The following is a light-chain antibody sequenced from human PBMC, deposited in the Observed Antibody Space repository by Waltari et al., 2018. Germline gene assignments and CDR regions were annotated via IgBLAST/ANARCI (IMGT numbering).Light chain of an antibody. V-gene: IGLV1-44*01. J-gene: IGLJ1*01. CDR3: AAWDDRLDSYV. CDR1: DSNIGANS. Sequence: QSVLTQAPSASGTPGRGVTVSCSGSDSNIGANSVTWYQHVPGAAPKVLIYRSNQRPSGAPDRFSGSKSGTSASLAISWLRSEDEADYYCAAWDDRLDSYVFGTGTRVTVL. CDR2: RSN.